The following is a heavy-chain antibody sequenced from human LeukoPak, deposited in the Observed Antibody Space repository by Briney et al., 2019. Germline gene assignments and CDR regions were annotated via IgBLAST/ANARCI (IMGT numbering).Heavy chain of an antibody. D-gene: IGHD4-17*01. Sequence: GGSLRLSCAASGFTFSSYAMSWVRQAPGKGLEWVSAISGSGGSTYYADSVKGRFTISRDNPKNTLYLQMNSLRAEDTAVYYCATGTRETTTYFDYWGQGTLVTVSS. J-gene: IGHJ4*02. CDR3: ATGTRETTTYFDY. CDR1: GFTFSSYA. CDR2: ISGSGGST. V-gene: IGHV3-23*01.